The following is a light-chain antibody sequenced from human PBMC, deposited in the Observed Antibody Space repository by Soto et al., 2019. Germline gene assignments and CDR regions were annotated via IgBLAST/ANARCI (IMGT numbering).Light chain of an antibody. CDR1: SSDVGGYNY. CDR2: DVS. V-gene: IGLV2-11*01. CDR3: CSYAGTSWV. Sequence: QSALTQPRSVSGSPGQSVTISCTGTSSDVGGYNYVSWYQQYPGKAPKLMIYDVSKRPSGVPDRFSGSKFGNTASLTISGLQAEDEADYHCCSYAGTSWVFGGGTKLTVL. J-gene: IGLJ3*02.